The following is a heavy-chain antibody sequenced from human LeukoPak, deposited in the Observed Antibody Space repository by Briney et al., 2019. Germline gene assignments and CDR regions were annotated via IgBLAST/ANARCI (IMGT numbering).Heavy chain of an antibody. CDR2: LYSDGST. J-gene: IGHJ4*02. D-gene: IGHD2-15*01. CDR3: ARDPSQSRYCSAGSCYYY. Sequence: GGSLRLSRAASGFTVSANYMSWVRQAPGMGLEWVSVLYSDGSTYYADSVKGRFTVSRDNSKNTLYLQMTSLRAEDSAVYYCARDPSQSRYCSAGSCYYYWGQGTLVTVSS. V-gene: IGHV3-53*01. CDR1: GFTVSANY.